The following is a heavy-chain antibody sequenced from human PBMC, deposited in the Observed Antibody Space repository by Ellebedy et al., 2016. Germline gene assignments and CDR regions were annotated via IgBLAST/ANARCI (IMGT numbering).Heavy chain of an antibody. Sequence: GGSLRLSXKGSGYSFTSYWIGWVRQMPGKGLEWMGIIYPGDSDTRYSPSFQGQVTISADKSISTAYLQWSSLKASDTAMYYCARHRWAATSWGAWEDAFDIWGQGTMVTVSS. CDR2: IYPGDSDT. CDR1: GYSFTSYW. CDR3: ARHRWAATSWGAWEDAFDI. J-gene: IGHJ3*02. D-gene: IGHD5-24*01. V-gene: IGHV5-51*01.